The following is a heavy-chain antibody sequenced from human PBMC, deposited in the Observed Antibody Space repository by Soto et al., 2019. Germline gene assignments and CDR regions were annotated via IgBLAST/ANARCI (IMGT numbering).Heavy chain of an antibody. CDR2: ISAYNGNT. J-gene: IGHJ5*02. D-gene: IGHD2-15*01. CDR3: ARARMGYCSGGSCLNWFDP. CDR1: GYTFTSYG. V-gene: IGHV1-18*01. Sequence: ASVKVSCKASGYTFTSYGISWVRQAPGQVLEWMGWISAYNGNTNYAQKLQGRVTMTTDTSTSTAYMELRSLRSDDTAVYYCARARMGYCSGGSCLNWFDPWGQGTLVTVSS.